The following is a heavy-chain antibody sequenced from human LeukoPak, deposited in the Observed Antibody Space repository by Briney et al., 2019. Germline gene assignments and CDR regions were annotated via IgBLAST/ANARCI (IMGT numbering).Heavy chain of an antibody. D-gene: IGHD6-13*01. CDR2: INPNSGGT. Sequence: ASVKVSCKASGYTFTGYYMHWVRQAPGQGLEWMGWINPNSGGTNYAQKFQGRVTMTRDTSISTAYMELSRLRSDDTAVYYCATGIAAAGTRHNWFDPRGQGTLVTVSS. V-gene: IGHV1-2*02. J-gene: IGHJ5*02. CDR1: GYTFTGYY. CDR3: ATGIAAAGTRHNWFDP.